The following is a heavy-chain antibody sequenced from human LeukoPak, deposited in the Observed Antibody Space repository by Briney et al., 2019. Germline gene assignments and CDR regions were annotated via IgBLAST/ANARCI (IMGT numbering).Heavy chain of an antibody. Sequence: GASVKVSCKASGYTFTSYGISWVRQAPGQGLEWMVWIRAYNGNTNYAQKLQGRVTMTTDTSTSTAYMELRSLRSDDTAVYYCARAPYYYDSSGYSPFDYWGQGTLVTVSS. V-gene: IGHV1-18*01. CDR1: GYTFTSYG. D-gene: IGHD3-22*01. CDR2: IRAYNGNT. CDR3: ARAPYYYDSSGYSPFDY. J-gene: IGHJ4*02.